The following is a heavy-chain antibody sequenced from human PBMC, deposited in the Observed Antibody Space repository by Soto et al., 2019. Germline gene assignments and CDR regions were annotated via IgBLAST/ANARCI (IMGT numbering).Heavy chain of an antibody. J-gene: IGHJ4*02. V-gene: IGHV4-39*07. CDR1: GFSLSSSIYY. CDR3: ARSDGRY. CDR2: IYYSGST. Sequence: SETLSLTCTVAGFSLSSSIYYWGWIRQPPGKGLEWIGSIYYSGSTNYNPSLKSRVTISVDTSKNQFSLKLSSVTAEETAVYYCARSDGRYWGQGTLVTVSS.